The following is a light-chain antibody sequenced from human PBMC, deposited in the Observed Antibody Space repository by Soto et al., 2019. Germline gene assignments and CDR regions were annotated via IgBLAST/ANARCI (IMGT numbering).Light chain of an antibody. CDR2: DVS. V-gene: IGLV2-14*01. CDR1: SSDVGGYNY. J-gene: IGLJ2*01. CDR3: SSYTRSSTVV. Sequence: QSALTQPASVSGSPGQSITISCTGTSSDVGGYNYVSWYQQHPGKAPKLMIYDVSNRPSGVSNRFSGSKSGNTASMTISGIQDEDEADYYCSSYTRSSTVVFGGGTTLTVL.